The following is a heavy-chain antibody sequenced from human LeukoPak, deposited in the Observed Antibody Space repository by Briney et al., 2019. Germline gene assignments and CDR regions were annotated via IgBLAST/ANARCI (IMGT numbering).Heavy chain of an antibody. CDR2: IYYSGST. J-gene: IGHJ6*02. CDR1: GGSISSYY. Sequence: SETLSLTCTVSGGSISSYYWSWIRQPPGKGLEWIGYIYYSGSTNYNPSLKSRVTISVDTSKNQFSLKLSSVTAADTAVYYCARGVRYYGSGSRYYYYYYGMDVWGQGTTVTVSS. D-gene: IGHD3-10*01. V-gene: IGHV4-59*12. CDR3: ARGVRYYGSGSRYYYYYYGMDV.